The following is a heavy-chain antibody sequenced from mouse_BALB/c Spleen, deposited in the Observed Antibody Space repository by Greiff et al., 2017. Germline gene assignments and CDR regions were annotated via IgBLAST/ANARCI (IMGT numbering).Heavy chain of an antibody. Sequence: EVQRVESGGGLVQPGGSLKLSCAASGFTFSSYTMSWVRQTPEKRLEWVAYISNGGGSTYYPDTVKGRFTISRDNAKNTLYLQMSSLKSEDTAMYYCARRRENLPYAMDYWGQGTSVTVSS. D-gene: IGHD2-1*01. CDR2: ISNGGGST. CDR3: ARRRENLPYAMDY. J-gene: IGHJ4*01. V-gene: IGHV5-12-2*01. CDR1: GFTFSSYT.